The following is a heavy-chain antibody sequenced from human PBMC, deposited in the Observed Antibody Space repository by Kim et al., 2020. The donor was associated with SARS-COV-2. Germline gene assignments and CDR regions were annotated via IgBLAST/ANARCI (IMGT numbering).Heavy chain of an antibody. CDR3: GRSAYYYYGMDV. J-gene: IGHJ6*02. Sequence: NYAQKFQGRVTITADESTSTAYMELSSLRSEDTAVYYCGRSAYYYYGMDVWGQGTTVTVSS. V-gene: IGHV1-69*01. D-gene: IGHD3-16*01.